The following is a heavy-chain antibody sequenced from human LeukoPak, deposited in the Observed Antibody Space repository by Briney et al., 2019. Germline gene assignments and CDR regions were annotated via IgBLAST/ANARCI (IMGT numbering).Heavy chain of an antibody. J-gene: IGHJ4*02. CDR2: ISGDGGNT. D-gene: IGHD3/OR15-3a*01. CDR3: VKTMDFWTGYYLDY. Sequence: GGSLRLSCAASGFTFDDYAMHWVRQAPGKGLEWVSLISGDGGNTDYADSVKGRFTISRDNNKNSLYLQMNSLRSEDTAMYYCVKTMDFWTGYYLDYWGQGNLVTVSS. CDR1: GFTFDDYA. V-gene: IGHV3-43*02.